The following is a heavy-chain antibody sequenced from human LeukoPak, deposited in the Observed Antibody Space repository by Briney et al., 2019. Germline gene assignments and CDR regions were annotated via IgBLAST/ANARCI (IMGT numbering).Heavy chain of an antibody. CDR2: ILHDGSSE. CDR1: GFTFTSYA. Sequence: GSLRLSCAASGFTFTSYAMHWVRQAPGKGLEWVAAILHDGSSEYYADSVKGRFTISRDNSKNTLYVQMNSLRAEDTAVYYCARDFGGGNAFDIWGQGTMVTVSS. V-gene: IGHV3-30-3*01. J-gene: IGHJ3*02. D-gene: IGHD4-23*01. CDR3: ARDFGGGNAFDI.